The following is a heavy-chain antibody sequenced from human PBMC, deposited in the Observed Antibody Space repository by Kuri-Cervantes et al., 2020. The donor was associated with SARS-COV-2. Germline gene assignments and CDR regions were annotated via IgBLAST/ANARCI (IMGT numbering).Heavy chain of an antibody. CDR2: ITHRGDT. V-gene: IGHV4-34*01. Sequence: SQTLSLTCAVYGGSFNTYYWAWSPQPPGEGLERIGEITHRGDTIYSMSLKRRATISVDTSKKQFSLDLKSVTAAGTAIYYCARGPGYNGYYYMDGLGNGTTVTVSS. D-gene: IGHD5-24*01. CDR1: GGSFNTYY. CDR3: ARGPGYNGYYYMDG. J-gene: IGHJ6*03.